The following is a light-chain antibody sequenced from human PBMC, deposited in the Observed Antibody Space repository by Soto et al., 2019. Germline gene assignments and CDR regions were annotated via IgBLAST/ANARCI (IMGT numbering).Light chain of an antibody. CDR2: EVS. Sequence: QSVLTQPASVSGSPGQSITISCTGTSSDVGGYDFVSWYQQHAGRAPKLLIYEVSRRPSGVSNRFSGSKSGNTASLTISGLQAEDEADYYCSSYRGYHTRVFGTGTKVTVL. CDR3: SSYRGYHTRV. CDR1: SSDVGGYDF. V-gene: IGLV2-14*01. J-gene: IGLJ1*01.